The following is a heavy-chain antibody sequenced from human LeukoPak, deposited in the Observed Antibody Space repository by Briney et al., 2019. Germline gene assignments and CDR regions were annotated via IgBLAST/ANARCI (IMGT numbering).Heavy chain of an antibody. J-gene: IGHJ5*02. V-gene: IGHV1-2*02. Sequence: ASVKVSCKASGYTFTGYYMHWVRQAPGQGLEWMGWINPNSGGTNYAQKFQGRVTMTRDTSISTAYMELSRLRPDDTAVYYCARDMYSSGWYPSNWFDPWGQGTLVTVSS. D-gene: IGHD6-19*01. CDR1: GYTFTGYY. CDR3: ARDMYSSGWYPSNWFDP. CDR2: INPNSGGT.